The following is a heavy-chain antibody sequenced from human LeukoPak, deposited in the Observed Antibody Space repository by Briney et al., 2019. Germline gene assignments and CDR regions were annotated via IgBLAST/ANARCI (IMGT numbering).Heavy chain of an antibody. CDR1: GFKFTVFA. CDR3: ARDMIRGQPDYLDY. CDR2: ISYEGKVK. D-gene: IGHD3-10*01. Sequence: GGSLRHSRAASGFKFTVFAVHCVRPAPGKGLQWVAVISYEGKVKFYVASVKGRFTISRDDSKNMLYLQMSSLRPEDTAVYYCARDMIRGQPDYLDYWGQGTLVTVSS. J-gene: IGHJ4*02. V-gene: IGHV3-30*15.